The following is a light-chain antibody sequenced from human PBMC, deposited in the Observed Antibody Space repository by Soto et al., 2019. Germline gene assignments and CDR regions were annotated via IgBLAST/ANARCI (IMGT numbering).Light chain of an antibody. J-gene: IGLJ2*01. Sequence: QSALTQPRSVSGSPGQSVTISCTGTSSDVGIYNYVSWYQQHPGKAPKLMIYYVSERPSGVPDRFSGAKSGNTASLTISGLQAEDEADYYCCSYAGSYTVVFGGGTELTVL. CDR1: SSDVGIYNY. CDR3: CSYAGSYTVV. CDR2: YVS. V-gene: IGLV2-11*01.